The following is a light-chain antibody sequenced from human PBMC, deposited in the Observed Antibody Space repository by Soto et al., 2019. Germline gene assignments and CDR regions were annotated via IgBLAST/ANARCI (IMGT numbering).Light chain of an antibody. CDR3: AVWDDSLNGPV. CDR1: SSNIGSNS. CDR2: SSN. Sequence: QSVLTQPPSASGTPGQRVTISCSGSSSNIGSNSVNWYQHLPGTAPKLLIYSSNQRPSGVPDRFSGSKSGTSASLAISGLQSDDEDDYYCAVWDDSLNGPVFGGGTKLTVL. J-gene: IGLJ2*01. V-gene: IGLV1-44*01.